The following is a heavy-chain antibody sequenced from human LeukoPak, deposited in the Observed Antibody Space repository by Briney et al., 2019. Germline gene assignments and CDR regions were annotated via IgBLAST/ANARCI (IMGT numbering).Heavy chain of an antibody. CDR2: INQDGSEK. Sequence: PGGSLRLSCAASGFTFGSFAMTWVRQAPGKGLEWVANINQDGSEKYFVDSVKGRFTISRDNAKNSLYLQMNSLRAEDTAVYYCAKIARLVSYLGYWGQGILVTVSS. CDR1: GFTFGSFA. CDR3: AKIARLVSYLGY. J-gene: IGHJ4*02. V-gene: IGHV3-7*03. D-gene: IGHD6-19*01.